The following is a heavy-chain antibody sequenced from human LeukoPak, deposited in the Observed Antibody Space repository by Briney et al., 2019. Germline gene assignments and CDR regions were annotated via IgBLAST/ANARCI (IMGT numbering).Heavy chain of an antibody. Sequence: SVKVSCKASGGTFSSYAISWVRQAPGQGLEWMGGIIPIFGTTNYAQKFQGRVTITTDESTSTAYMELSSMRSEATAVYYCARVIEYSSPGGLNWFDPWGQGTLVTVSS. CDR2: IIPIFGTT. V-gene: IGHV1-69*05. D-gene: IGHD6-6*01. CDR3: ARVIEYSSPGGLNWFDP. CDR1: GGTFSSYA. J-gene: IGHJ5*02.